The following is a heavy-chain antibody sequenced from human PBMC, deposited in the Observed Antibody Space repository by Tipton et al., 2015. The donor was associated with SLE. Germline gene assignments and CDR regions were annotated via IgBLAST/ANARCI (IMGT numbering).Heavy chain of an antibody. J-gene: IGHJ3*02. CDR1: GGSITSGAYY. V-gene: IGHV4-31*03. CDR3: ARGDYGWEVAVDI. Sequence: LRLSCTVSGGSITSGAYYWGWIRQHPGKGLEWIGYISDSGTFYYNPSLKSRVTISVDRSNNQFSLNLSSVTAADTAVYYCARGDYGWEVAVDIWGQGTMVTVSS. D-gene: IGHD3-10*01. CDR2: ISDSGTF.